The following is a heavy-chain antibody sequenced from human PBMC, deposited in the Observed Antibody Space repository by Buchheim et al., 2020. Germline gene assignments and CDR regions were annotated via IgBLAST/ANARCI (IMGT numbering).Heavy chain of an antibody. Sequence: QVQLQESGPGLVKPSQTLSLTCTVSGDSISSAGYYWGWIRHRPGKGLQWIGYIYYNGITYYNPSLKSRVTISVDTSKNQFSLKLNSVTAADTAVYYCARDLNNNWFDPWGQGTL. J-gene: IGHJ5*02. V-gene: IGHV4-31*03. CDR1: GDSISSAGYY. CDR3: ARDLNNNWFDP. CDR2: IYYNGIT.